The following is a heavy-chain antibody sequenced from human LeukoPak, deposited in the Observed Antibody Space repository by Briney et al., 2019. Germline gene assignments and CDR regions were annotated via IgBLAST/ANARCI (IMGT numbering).Heavy chain of an antibody. D-gene: IGHD5-24*01. Sequence: PGGSRRLSCAASGFTFSDYPMYWVRQAPGKGLEWVAVISYDGSNKYYADSVKGRFTISRDNSKNTLYLQMNSLRAEDTAVYYCARDYIVDGYNSYDYWGQGTLVTVSS. CDR3: ARDYIVDGYNSYDY. J-gene: IGHJ4*02. CDR1: GFTFSDYP. V-gene: IGHV3-30*04. CDR2: ISYDGSNK.